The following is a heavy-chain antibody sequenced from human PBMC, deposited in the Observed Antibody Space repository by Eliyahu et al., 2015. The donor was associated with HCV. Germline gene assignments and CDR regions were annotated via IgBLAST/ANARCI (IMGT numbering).Heavy chain of an antibody. CDR3: ARDPTIVVRTASFDI. V-gene: IGHV1-2*02. J-gene: IGHJ3*02. CDR2: INPNSGGT. D-gene: IGHD3-22*01. CDR1: GYTFTGYY. Sequence: QVQLVQSGAEVKKPGASVKVSCKASGYTFTGYYIHWVRQAPGQGLEWMGWINPNSGGTNSAQKFQGRVTMTRDTSISTAYMELSRLRSDDTAVYYCARDPTIVVRTASFDIWGQGTMVTVSS.